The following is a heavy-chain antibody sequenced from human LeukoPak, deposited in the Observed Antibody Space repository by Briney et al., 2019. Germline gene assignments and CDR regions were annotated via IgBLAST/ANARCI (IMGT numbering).Heavy chain of an antibody. J-gene: IGHJ2*01. CDR2: IIPIFGTA. CDR3: ARRREMATISAWYFDL. V-gene: IGHV1-69*13. D-gene: IGHD5-24*01. CDR1: GGTFSSYA. Sequence: SVKVSCKASGGTFSSYAISWVRQAPGQGLEWMGGIIPIFGTASYAQKFQGRVTITADESTSTAYMELSSLRSEDTAVYYCARRREMATISAWYFDLWGRGTLVTVSS.